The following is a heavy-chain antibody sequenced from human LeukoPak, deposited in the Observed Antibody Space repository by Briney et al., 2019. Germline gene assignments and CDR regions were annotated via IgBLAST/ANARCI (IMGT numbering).Heavy chain of an antibody. D-gene: IGHD1-1*01. Sequence: GASVKVSCKASGGTFSSYAISWVRQAPGQGLEWMGRIIPILGIANYAQKFQGRVTITADKSTSTVYMELSSLRSEDTAVYYCANRRWERHPTWFDPWGHRALVTVSS. CDR1: GGTFSSYA. V-gene: IGHV1-69*04. J-gene: IGHJ5*02. CDR3: ANRRWERHPTWFDP. CDR2: IIPILGIA.